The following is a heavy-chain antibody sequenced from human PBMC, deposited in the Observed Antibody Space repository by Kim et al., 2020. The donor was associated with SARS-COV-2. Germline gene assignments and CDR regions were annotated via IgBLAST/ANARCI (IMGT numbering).Heavy chain of an antibody. D-gene: IGHD6-13*01. Sequence: GGSLRLSCAASGFTFSSYWMHWVRQAPGKGLVWVSRINSDGSSTSYADSVKGRFTISRDNAKNTLYLQMNSLRAEDTAVYYCARERKTGYSSSWYGPAPNGMDVWGQGTTVTVSS. J-gene: IGHJ6*02. CDR2: INSDGSST. V-gene: IGHV3-74*01. CDR3: ARERKTGYSSSWYGPAPNGMDV. CDR1: GFTFSSYW.